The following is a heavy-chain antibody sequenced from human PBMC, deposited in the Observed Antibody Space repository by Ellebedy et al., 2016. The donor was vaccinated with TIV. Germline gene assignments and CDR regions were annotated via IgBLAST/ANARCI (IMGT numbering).Heavy chain of an antibody. Sequence: ASVKVSCTTSGYNFTSYFINWVRQAPGQGLEWMGWITPYNGDTRYAPKFQARITMTTDTSTRTVFMELNNLRSDDTGVYYCAREEGANRLDSWGQGSLVTVSS. CDR3: AREEGANRLDS. CDR1: GYNFTSYF. J-gene: IGHJ4*02. V-gene: IGHV1-18*01. CDR2: ITPYNGDT. D-gene: IGHD4/OR15-4a*01.